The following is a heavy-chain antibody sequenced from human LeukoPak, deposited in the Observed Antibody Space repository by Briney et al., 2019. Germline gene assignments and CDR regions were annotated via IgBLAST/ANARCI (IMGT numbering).Heavy chain of an antibody. CDR1: GGSISSSSYY. D-gene: IGHD4-23*01. J-gene: IGHJ3*02. V-gene: IGHV4-39*07. CDR2: IYHSGST. CDR3: ATHPRWYDAFDI. Sequence: SETLSLTCTVSGGSISSSSYYWGWIRQPPGKGLEWTGSIYHSGSTYYNPSLKSRVTISVDTSKNQFSLKLSSVTAADTAVYYCATHPRWYDAFDIWGQGTMVTVSS.